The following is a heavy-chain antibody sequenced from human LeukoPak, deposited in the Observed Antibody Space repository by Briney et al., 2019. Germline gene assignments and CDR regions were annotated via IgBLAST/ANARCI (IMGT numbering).Heavy chain of an antibody. V-gene: IGHV1-8*01. Sequence: ASVKVSCKASGCTFTSYDINWVRQATGQGLEWMGWMNPNSGNTGYAQKFQGRVTMTRNTSISTAYMELSSLRSEDTAVYYCARVSAVAGLLFDYWGQGTLVTVSS. CDR2: MNPNSGNT. CDR1: GCTFTSYD. D-gene: IGHD6-19*01. CDR3: ARVSAVAGLLFDY. J-gene: IGHJ4*02.